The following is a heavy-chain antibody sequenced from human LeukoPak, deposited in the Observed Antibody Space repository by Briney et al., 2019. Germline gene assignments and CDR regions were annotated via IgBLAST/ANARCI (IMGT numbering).Heavy chain of an antibody. CDR1: GIIFGESA. V-gene: IGHV3-49*03. J-gene: IGHJ4*02. CDR3: TRAYYDFWSGSLYLDY. D-gene: IGHD3-3*01. Sequence: GGSLRPSCTASGIIFGESAMSWFRQAPGKGLEWAGFIRRKAYGGTTQYAASVEGRFTISRDDSKSIAYLQMNSLKTEDTAVYYCTRAYYDFWSGSLYLDYWGQGTLVTVSS. CDR2: IRRKAYGGTT.